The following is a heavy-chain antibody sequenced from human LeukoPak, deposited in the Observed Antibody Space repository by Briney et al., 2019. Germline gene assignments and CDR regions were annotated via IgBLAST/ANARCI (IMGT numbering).Heavy chain of an antibody. Sequence: SETLSLTCTVSGGSIINSDYYWGWIRQPPGKGLEWIGYIYYGGSTYYNPSLKSRLTISIDTSKNQFSLKLSSVTAADTAVYYCARSPYRLFYFDYWGQGTLVTVSS. CDR1: GGSIINSDYY. V-gene: IGHV4-30-4*08. CDR2: IYYGGST. J-gene: IGHJ4*02. D-gene: IGHD5-18*01. CDR3: ARSPYRLFYFDY.